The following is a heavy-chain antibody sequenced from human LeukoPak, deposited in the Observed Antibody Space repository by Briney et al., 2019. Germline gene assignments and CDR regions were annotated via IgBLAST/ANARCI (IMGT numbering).Heavy chain of an antibody. J-gene: IGHJ4*02. Sequence: SVKVSCKASGYTFTSYAISWVRQAPGQGLEWMGGIIPIFGTANYAQKFQGRVTITADESTSTAYMELSSLRSEDTAVYYCAGEDRLTPRNNTGGNGYWGQGTLVTVSS. V-gene: IGHV1-69*13. CDR3: AGEDRLTPRNNTGGNGY. CDR2: IIPIFGTA. CDR1: GYTFTSYA. D-gene: IGHD4-23*01.